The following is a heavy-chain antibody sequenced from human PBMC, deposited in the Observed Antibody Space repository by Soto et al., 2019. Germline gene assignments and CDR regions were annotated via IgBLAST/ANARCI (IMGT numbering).Heavy chain of an antibody. CDR1: GFTFSNAW. CDR3: TTDALAYYYDSSGYF. Sequence: PGGSLRLSCAASGFTFSNAWMNWVRQAPGKGLEWVGRIKSKTDGGTTDYAAPVKGRFTISRDDSKNTLYLQMNSLKTEDTAVYYCTTDALAYYYDSSGYFWGQGTLVTVSS. V-gene: IGHV3-15*07. CDR2: IKSKTDGGTT. D-gene: IGHD3-22*01. J-gene: IGHJ4*02.